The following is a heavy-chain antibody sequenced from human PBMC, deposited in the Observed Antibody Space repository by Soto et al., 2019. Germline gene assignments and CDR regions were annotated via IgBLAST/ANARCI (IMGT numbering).Heavy chain of an antibody. CDR3: ARDPGYSYGYN. CDR1: GYTFTAHA. CDR2: INTGKGDT. D-gene: IGHD5-18*01. V-gene: IGHV1-3*04. Sequence: ASVKVSCKASGYTFTAHAMHWVRQAPGQGLEWMGWINTGKGDTKYSQKFQGRITITRDTSASTGYMELSSLRSEDTAVYYCARDPGYSYGYNWGQGTLVTVSS. J-gene: IGHJ4*02.